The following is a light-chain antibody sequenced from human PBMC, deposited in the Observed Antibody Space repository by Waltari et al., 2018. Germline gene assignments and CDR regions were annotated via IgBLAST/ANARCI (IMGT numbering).Light chain of an antibody. CDR2: QDS. J-gene: IGLJ2*01. CDR3: QAWDSSTVV. Sequence: SHELTQTPSVSVSPRQTSSFTCYGALLRDKYSYWYQQRPGQSPVLVISQDSQRPSAIPERFSGSNSGNTATLTISGTQAMDEADYYCQAWDSSTVVFGGGTKLAVL. CDR1: LLRDKY. V-gene: IGLV3-1*01.